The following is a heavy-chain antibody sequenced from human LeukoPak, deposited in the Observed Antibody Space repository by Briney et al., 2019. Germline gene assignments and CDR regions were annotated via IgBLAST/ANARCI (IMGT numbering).Heavy chain of an antibody. CDR1: GFTFSSYW. CDR2: IKSDGSST. V-gene: IGHV3-74*01. D-gene: IGHD3-10*01. J-gene: IGHJ5*02. Sequence: GGSLRLSCAASGFTFSSYWMHWVRQGPGKGLVWVSRIKSDGSSTSYADSVKGRFTISRDDAKNTLYLQMNSLRDEDTAVYYCARESGYHGSGFDPWGQGTLVTVSS. CDR3: ARESGYHGSGFDP.